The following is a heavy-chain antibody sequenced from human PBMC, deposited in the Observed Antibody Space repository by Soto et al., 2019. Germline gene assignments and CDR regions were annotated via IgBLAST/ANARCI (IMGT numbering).Heavy chain of an antibody. Sequence: QVQLVQSGAEVKKPGASVKVSCKTSGDSFSAYYLHWVRQAPGQGFEWLGWINPNGGATKYAQKFRGRVAMTRDTSIRTAYLELTSLRSDDTAIYYCARESGGATATLDYYYFYMDVWGKGITVTVSS. V-gene: IGHV1-2*02. CDR3: ARESGGATATLDYYYFYMDV. J-gene: IGHJ6*03. CDR1: GDSFSAYY. CDR2: INPNGGAT. D-gene: IGHD5-12*01.